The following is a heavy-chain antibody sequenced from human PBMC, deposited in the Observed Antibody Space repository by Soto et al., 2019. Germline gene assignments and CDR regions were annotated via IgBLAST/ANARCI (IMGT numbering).Heavy chain of an antibody. CDR3: AHKRTDNSRIWNSGTFDI. CDR2: IYWDDDK. V-gene: IGHV2-5*02. CDR1: GFSLSTGGAC. J-gene: IGHJ3*02. Sequence: QITLKESGPPLVKPTQTLTLTSTFSGFSLSTGGACVGWSRQPPGKALECLALIYWDDDKYDSPSLRGRLTITKDTSKNNVILTMTNVDPADTATYFCAHKRTDNSRIWNSGTFDIWGQGTMVTVSS. D-gene: IGHD3-22*01.